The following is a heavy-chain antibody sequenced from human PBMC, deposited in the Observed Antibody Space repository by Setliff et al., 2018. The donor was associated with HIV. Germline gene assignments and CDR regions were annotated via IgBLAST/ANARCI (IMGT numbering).Heavy chain of an antibody. Sequence: PSETLSLTCAVYGGSFSGYYYWNWIRQSPGQGLEWIGGINHMGYTDYNPSLKSRVTISVDTSKNQFSLKMTSVTAADTAMYYCVRDPGYNSGWSGTTFDYWGQGTLVTVS. CDR3: VRDPGYNSGWSGTTFDY. J-gene: IGHJ4*02. CDR1: GGSFSGYYY. D-gene: IGHD6-19*01. CDR2: INHMGYT. V-gene: IGHV4-34*01.